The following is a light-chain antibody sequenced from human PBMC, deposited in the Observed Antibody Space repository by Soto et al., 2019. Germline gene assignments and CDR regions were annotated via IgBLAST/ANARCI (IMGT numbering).Light chain of an antibody. CDR3: HQYGGTHRT. J-gene: IGKJ1*01. CDR2: GAS. CDR1: QSLTSGY. Sequence: IVLTQSPGTLSLSPGESATLSCRASQSLTSGYLAWYQQKPGQAPRLVIYGASSRPIGIADRFSGSASGTEFTLTISRLEPEDVAMYYCHQYGGTHRTLHQGT. V-gene: IGKV3-20*01.